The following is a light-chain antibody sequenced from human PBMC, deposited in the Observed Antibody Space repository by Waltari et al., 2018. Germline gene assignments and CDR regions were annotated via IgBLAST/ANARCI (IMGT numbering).Light chain of an antibody. J-gene: IGLJ1*01. CDR3: TSYTSRHSLV. V-gene: IGLV2-14*03. Sequence: QSALTQPASVSGSPGQSITISCTGTSRDVGDYDWVSWYQQHPGKAPKVVIFDVSYRPSGVSTRFSGSKSGNTASLTISGLQAEDEADYYCTSYTSRHSLVFGTGTKVTVL. CDR1: SRDVGDYDW. CDR2: DVS.